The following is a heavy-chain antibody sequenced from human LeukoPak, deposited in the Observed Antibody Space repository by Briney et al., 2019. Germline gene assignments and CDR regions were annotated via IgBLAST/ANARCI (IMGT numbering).Heavy chain of an antibody. V-gene: IGHV1-3*01. Sequence: ASVKVSCKASGYTFTSYAMHWVRQAPGQRLEWMGWINAGNGNTKYSQKFQGRVTITRDTSASTAYMELSSLRSEDTAVYYCARERAAAGTFYYYGIDVWGQGTTVTVSS. CDR1: GYTFTSYA. D-gene: IGHD6-13*01. CDR3: ARERAAAGTFYYYGIDV. CDR2: INAGNGNT. J-gene: IGHJ6*02.